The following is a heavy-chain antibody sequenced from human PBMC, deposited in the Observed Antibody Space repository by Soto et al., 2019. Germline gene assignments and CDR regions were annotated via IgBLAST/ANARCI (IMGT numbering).Heavy chain of an antibody. CDR2: TNHSGST. D-gene: IGHD2-8*02. Sequence: QVQLQQWGAGLLKPSETLSLTCAVYGGSFSGYYWTWIRQPPGTGLEWIGETNHSGSTNYNPSLKXXVSISVDPATTLFSRKLTSAPAAGPSVYYCARAKLTGPFAYWGQGALVTASS. CDR1: GGSFSGYY. J-gene: IGHJ4*02. CDR3: ARAKLTGPFAY. V-gene: IGHV4-34*01.